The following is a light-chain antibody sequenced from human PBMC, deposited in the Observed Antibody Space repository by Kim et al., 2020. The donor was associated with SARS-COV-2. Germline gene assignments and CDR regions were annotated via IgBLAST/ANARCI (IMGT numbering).Light chain of an antibody. J-gene: IGLJ2*01. V-gene: IGLV3-1*01. CDR3: QTWDTSVI. CDR2: QDT. Sequence: SYELTQPPSISVSPGETARIPCSGYRLGGKFVSWYKQMPGQSPVLVIYQDTQRAPGIPGRFSGSASGITSTLTITGTQAMDEAHYYCQTWDTSVIFGGGTQLTVL. CDR1: RLGGKF.